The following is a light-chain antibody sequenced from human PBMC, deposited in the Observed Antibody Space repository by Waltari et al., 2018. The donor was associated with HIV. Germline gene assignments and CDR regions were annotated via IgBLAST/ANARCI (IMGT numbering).Light chain of an antibody. V-gene: IGLV2-11*01. Sequence: QSALTQPRSVSESPGQSVTISCTGTSSYVGAYNYVSWYQQHPGRAPNFIIYNVSERPSGGPDGRSGSESGNTASLTISGRQAEDEADYYCCSYAGTSSFVLFGGGTKLTVL. CDR2: NVS. J-gene: IGLJ2*01. CDR3: CSYAGTSSFVL. CDR1: SSYVGAYNY.